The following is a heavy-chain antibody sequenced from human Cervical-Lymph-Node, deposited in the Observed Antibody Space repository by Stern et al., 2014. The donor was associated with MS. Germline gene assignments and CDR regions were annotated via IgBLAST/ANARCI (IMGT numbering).Heavy chain of an antibody. J-gene: IGHJ5*02. CDR2: ISHSGYT. CDR1: GGSFDAFY. D-gene: IGHD6-6*01. V-gene: IGHV4-34*01. Sequence: QVQLQQWGAGLLKPSETLSLTCAVYGGSFDAFYWSWIRQPPGKGLEWIGEISHSGYTNYNPSLKRRVTISVDTSKNKFSLKMSSLTAADTAVYYCARTWIAVRNTKWFDPWGQGTLVTVSS. CDR3: ARTWIAVRNTKWFDP.